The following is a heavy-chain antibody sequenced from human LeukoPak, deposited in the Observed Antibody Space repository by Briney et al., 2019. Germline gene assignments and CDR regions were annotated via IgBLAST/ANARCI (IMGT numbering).Heavy chain of an antibody. V-gene: IGHV4-34*01. CDR1: GGSFSRYY. Sequence: SDTLSLTCAVYGGSFSRYYWRWIRQPPGRGLEWLGEINHSGNTNYNTSRKSRVPISEDKSKNQFSLKLSSVTTADPALYYCARASSYYGSGKNYFDSWGQGTLVTVSS. D-gene: IGHD3-10*01. J-gene: IGHJ4*02. CDR2: INHSGNT. CDR3: ARASSYYGSGKNYFDS.